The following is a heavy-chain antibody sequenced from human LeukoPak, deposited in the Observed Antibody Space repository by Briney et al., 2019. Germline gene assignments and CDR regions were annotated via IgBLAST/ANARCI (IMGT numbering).Heavy chain of an antibody. CDR2: IYTSGST. V-gene: IGHV4-61*02. J-gene: IGHJ4*02. CDR1: GGSISSGSYY. Sequence: SETLSFTCTVSGGSISSGSYYWSWIRQPAGKGLEWIGRIYTSGSTNYNPSLKSRVTISVDTSKNQFSLKLSSVTAADTAVYYCARVEMATISFDYWGQGTLVTVSS. D-gene: IGHD5-24*01. CDR3: ARVEMATISFDY.